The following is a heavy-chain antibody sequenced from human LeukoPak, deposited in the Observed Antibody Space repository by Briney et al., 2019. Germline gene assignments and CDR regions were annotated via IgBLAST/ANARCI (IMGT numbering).Heavy chain of an antibody. CDR1: GGTFSSYA. CDR3: AREGEGYSYDSREGYNWFDP. D-gene: IGHD5-18*01. V-gene: IGHV1-69*04. CDR2: IIPILGIA. Sequence: ASVKVSCKASGGTFSSYAISWVRQAPGQGLEWMGRIIPILGIANYAQKFQGRVTITADRSTSTAYMELSSLRSEDTAVYYCAREGEGYSYDSREGYNWFDPWGQGTLITVSS. J-gene: IGHJ5*02.